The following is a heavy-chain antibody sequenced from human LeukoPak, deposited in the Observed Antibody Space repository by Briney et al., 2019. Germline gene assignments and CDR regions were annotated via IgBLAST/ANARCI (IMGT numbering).Heavy chain of an antibody. CDR1: GITLSNYG. CDR3: AREASDYYRDF. Sequence: GGSLRLSCAVSGITLSNYGMSWVRQAPGKGLEWVAGISDSGGRTNYADSVKGRFTISRDNSKNTMFLQMNSLRAEDTAVYYCAREASDYYRDFWGQGTLVTVSS. V-gene: IGHV3-23*01. CDR2: ISDSGGRT. D-gene: IGHD3-3*01. J-gene: IGHJ4*02.